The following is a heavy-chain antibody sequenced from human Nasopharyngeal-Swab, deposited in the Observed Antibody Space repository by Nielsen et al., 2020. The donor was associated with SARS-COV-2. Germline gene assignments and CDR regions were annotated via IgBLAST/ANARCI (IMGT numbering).Heavy chain of an antibody. J-gene: IGHJ6*02. CDR2: ISYAGSNK. CDR3: ARGQNGQQLVPSYYYYGMDV. Sequence: GESLKISCAASGFTFSSYAMHWVRQAPGKGLEWVAVISYAGSNKYYADSVKGRFTISRDNSKNTLYLQMNSLRAEDTAVYYCARGQNGQQLVPSYYYYGMDVWGQGTTVTVSS. CDR1: GFTFSSYA. D-gene: IGHD6-13*01. V-gene: IGHV3-30*04.